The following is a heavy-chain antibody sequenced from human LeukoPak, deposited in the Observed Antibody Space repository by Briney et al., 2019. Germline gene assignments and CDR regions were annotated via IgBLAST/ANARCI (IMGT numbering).Heavy chain of an antibody. CDR3: ARDPDSSYEWGPFDP. V-gene: IGHV6-1*01. CDR2: TYYKSKWNT. D-gene: IGHD1-26*01. J-gene: IGHJ5*02. Sequence: SQTLSLTCAISGDSVSSNSASWNWIRQSPSRGLEWLGRTYYKSKWNTDYAVSVNGRITINPDTSKKQFSLYLNSVTPEDTAVYYCARDPDSSYEWGPFDPWGQGTLVTVSS. CDR1: GDSVSSNSAS.